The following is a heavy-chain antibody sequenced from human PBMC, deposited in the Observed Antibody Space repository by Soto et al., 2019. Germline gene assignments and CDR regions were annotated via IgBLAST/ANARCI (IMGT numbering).Heavy chain of an antibody. D-gene: IGHD2-8*01. CDR1: GFTFSNFW. J-gene: IGHJ6*02. CDR3: ATTTILLRDDKDRGDPYNYYGMDF. V-gene: IGHV3-7*03. CDR2: IKQDGSEK. Sequence: PWGSLRLSCAASGFTFSNFWMSWVRQAPGKGLEWVANIKQDGSEKKYVDSVKGRFTISRDNAKNSLFLQMYSLRAEDTAVYYCATTTILLRDDKDRGDPYNYYGMDFWGQGTTVTVSS.